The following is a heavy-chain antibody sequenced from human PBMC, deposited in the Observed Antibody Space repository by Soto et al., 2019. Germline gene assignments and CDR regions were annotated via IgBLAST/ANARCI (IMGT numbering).Heavy chain of an antibody. D-gene: IGHD2-15*01. J-gene: IGHJ6*02. V-gene: IGHV4-4*02. CDR3: AREAVAAAYYYYGMDV. CDR1: GGSISSSNW. CDR2: IYHSGST. Sequence: LSLTCAVSGGSISSSNWWSWVRQPPGKGLEWIGEIYHSGSTNYNPSLKSRVTISVDKSKNQFSLKLSSVTAADTAVYYCAREAVAAAYYYYGMDVWGQGTTVTVSS.